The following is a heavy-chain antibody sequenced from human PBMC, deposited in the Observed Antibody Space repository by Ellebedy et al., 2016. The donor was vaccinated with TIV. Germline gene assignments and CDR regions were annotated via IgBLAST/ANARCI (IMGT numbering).Heavy chain of an antibody. J-gene: IGHJ4*02. Sequence: SETLSLTCNVSGGSISSYYWSWIRQPPGKGLEWIGFIYYSGSTNYNPSLQIRVTISIDRSKKKFSLKLTSVTAADTAVYYCARYVSYFDTPDQIDYYFDSWGQGTLVTVSS. CDR1: GGSISSYY. CDR3: ARYVSYFDTPDQIDYYFDS. V-gene: IGHV4-59*08. CDR2: IYYSGST. D-gene: IGHD3-22*01.